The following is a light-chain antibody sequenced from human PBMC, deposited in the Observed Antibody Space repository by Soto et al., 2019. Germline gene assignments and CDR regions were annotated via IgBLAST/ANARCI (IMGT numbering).Light chain of an antibody. CDR2: AAS. CDR3: QKYNSAPRT. CDR1: QGISNY. V-gene: IGKV1-27*01. Sequence: DIQMTQSPSSLSASVGDRVTITCRASQGISNYLAWYQQKPGTVPKLLISAASTLQSGVPSRFSGSGSGTDFTLTISSLQTEDVATYYCQKYNSAPRTFGQGTKVEIK. J-gene: IGKJ1*01.